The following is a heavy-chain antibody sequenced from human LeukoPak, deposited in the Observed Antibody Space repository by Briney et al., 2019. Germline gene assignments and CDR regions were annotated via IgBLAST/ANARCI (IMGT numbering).Heavy chain of an antibody. D-gene: IGHD3-10*01. J-gene: IGHJ4*02. Sequence: SETLSLTCTVSGGSISSYYWSWIRPPAGKGLEWIGRIYTSGNTNYNPSPKSRVTMSVDTSRNQFSLKLTSVTAADTAVYYCARGGGYASGNYRFVDYWGQGTLVTVSS. V-gene: IGHV4-4*07. CDR2: IYTSGNT. CDR1: GGSISSYY. CDR3: ARGGGYASGNYRFVDY.